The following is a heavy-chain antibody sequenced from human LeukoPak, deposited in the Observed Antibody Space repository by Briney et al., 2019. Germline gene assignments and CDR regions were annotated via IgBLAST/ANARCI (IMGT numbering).Heavy chain of an antibody. Sequence: GGSLRLSCAASGFTLSSNYMSWVRQGPGKGLEWVSVIYSGGSTYYADSVKGRFTISRDNSKNTLYLQMNSLRAEDTAVYYCARVGGTSGLPPNWFDPWGQGTLVTVSS. CDR3: ARVGGTSGLPPNWFDP. CDR1: GFTLSSNY. J-gene: IGHJ5*02. V-gene: IGHV3-53*01. D-gene: IGHD4-23*01. CDR2: IYSGGST.